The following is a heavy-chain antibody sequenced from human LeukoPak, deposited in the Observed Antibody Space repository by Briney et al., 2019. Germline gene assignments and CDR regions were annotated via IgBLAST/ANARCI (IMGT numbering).Heavy chain of an antibody. CDR2: IYYSGGT. CDR1: GGSISSSSYY. V-gene: IGHV4-39*07. D-gene: IGHD3-10*01. CDR3: ATYYYYTSGSFDP. J-gene: IGHJ5*02. Sequence: SETLSLTCTVSGGSISSSSYYWGWIRQPPGKGLEWIGSIYYSGGTYYNPSLKSRVTILVDTSKNQFSLKLSSVTAADTAIYYCATYYYYTSGSFDPWGQGTLVTVSS.